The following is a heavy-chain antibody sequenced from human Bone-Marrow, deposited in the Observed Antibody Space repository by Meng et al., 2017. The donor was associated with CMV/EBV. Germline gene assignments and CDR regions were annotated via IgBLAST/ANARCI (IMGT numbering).Heavy chain of an antibody. Sequence: GESLKISCAASGFTFSSYWMHWVRQAPGKGLVWVSRINSDGSSTSYADSVKGRFTISRDNAKNTLYLQMNSLRAEDRAVYYCAKMSQYSTNYYYYYGMDVWGQGTTVTVSS. J-gene: IGHJ6*02. CDR3: AKMSQYSTNYYYYYGMDV. CDR1: GFTFSSYW. D-gene: IGHD6-6*01. V-gene: IGHV3-74*01. CDR2: INSDGSST.